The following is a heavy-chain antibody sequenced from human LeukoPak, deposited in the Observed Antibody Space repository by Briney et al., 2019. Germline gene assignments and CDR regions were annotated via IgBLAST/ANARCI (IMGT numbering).Heavy chain of an antibody. Sequence: GGSLRLSCAGSGFTVSSNYMSWVRQAPGKGLEWVSVIYTGGNTYYADSVKGRFTISRDNSKSTLYLQMNSLRAEDTAVYYCARGLIYSPNWFDPWGQGTLVTVSS. CDR1: GFTVSSNY. V-gene: IGHV3-66*01. D-gene: IGHD4-11*01. CDR3: ARGLIYSPNWFDP. CDR2: IYTGGNT. J-gene: IGHJ5*02.